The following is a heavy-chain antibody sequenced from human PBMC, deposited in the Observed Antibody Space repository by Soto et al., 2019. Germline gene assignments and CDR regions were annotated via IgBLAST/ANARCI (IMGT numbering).Heavy chain of an antibody. V-gene: IGHV6-1*01. D-gene: IGHD6-19*01. CDR3: ARVYIAVAGTRDAFDI. Sequence: SQTLSLTCAISGDSVSSNSAAWDWIRQSPSRGLEWLGRTYYRSKWYNDYAVSVKSRITINPDTSKNQFSLQLNSVTPEDTAVYFCARVYIAVAGTRDAFDIWGQGTMVTVSS. J-gene: IGHJ3*02. CDR1: GDSVSSNSAA. CDR2: TYYRSKWYN.